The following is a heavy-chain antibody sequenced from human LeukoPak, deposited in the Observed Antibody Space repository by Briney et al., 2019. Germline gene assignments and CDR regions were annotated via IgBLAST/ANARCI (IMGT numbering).Heavy chain of an antibody. CDR2: ISWDGGNT. CDR1: AFTFDDYA. V-gene: IGHV3-43D*03. J-gene: IGHJ6*03. Sequence: GGSLRLSCAASAFTFDDYAMHWVRQAPGKGLEWVSLISWDGGNTYYADSVKGRFTISRDNSKNYLYLQMNSLRAEDTALYYCAQGGGSGYYAYYYYYMDVWGKGTTVTVSS. D-gene: IGHD3-3*01. CDR3: AQGGGSGYYAYYYYYMDV.